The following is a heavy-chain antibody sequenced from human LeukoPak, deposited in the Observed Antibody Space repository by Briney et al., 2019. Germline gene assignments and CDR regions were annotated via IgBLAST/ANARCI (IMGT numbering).Heavy chain of an antibody. CDR1: GFTFSSYG. Sequence: PGGSLRLSCAASGFTFSSYGMHWVRQAPGKGLEWVAVISYGGSNKYYADSVKGRFTISRDNSKNTLYLQMNSLRAEDTAVYYCAKDPGSDILTGYYDYWGQGTLVTVSS. V-gene: IGHV3-30*18. J-gene: IGHJ4*02. D-gene: IGHD3-9*01. CDR2: ISYGGSNK. CDR3: AKDPGSDILTGYYDY.